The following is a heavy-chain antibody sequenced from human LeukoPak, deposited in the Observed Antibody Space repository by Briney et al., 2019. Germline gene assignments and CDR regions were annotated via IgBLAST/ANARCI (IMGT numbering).Heavy chain of an antibody. J-gene: IGHJ4*02. CDR2: ISTYHGNT. Sequence: ASVKVSCKASGYTFTTAGIGWVRQAPGQVLEWMGWISTYHGNTNYAQIFQDRVTLTTDTSTSTAYMELRRLRSDDTAVYYCATGGNWNYYYFDYWGQGTLVTVSS. CDR1: GYTFTTAG. D-gene: IGHD1-7*01. V-gene: IGHV1-18*01. CDR3: ATGGNWNYYYFDY.